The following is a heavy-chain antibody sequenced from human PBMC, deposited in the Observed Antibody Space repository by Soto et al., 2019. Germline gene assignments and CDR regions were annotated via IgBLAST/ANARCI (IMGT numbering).Heavy chain of an antibody. CDR3: ARASYYYGMDV. CDR1: GFTFSDHY. J-gene: IGHJ6*02. V-gene: IGHV3-72*01. CDR2: TRNKANSYTT. Sequence: EVQLVGSGGGLVQPGGSLRLSCAASGFTFSDHYMDWVRQAPGKGLEWVGRTRNKANSYTTEYAASVKGRFTISRDDSKNSLYLQMNSLKTEDTAVYYCARASYYYGMDVWGQGTTVTVSS.